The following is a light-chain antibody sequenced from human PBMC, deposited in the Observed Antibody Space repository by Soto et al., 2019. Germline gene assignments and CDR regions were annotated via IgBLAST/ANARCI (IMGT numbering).Light chain of an antibody. CDR3: QKRIKWPIT. V-gene: IGKV3-11*01. CDR2: DAS. J-gene: IGKJ4*01. Sequence: EIVLTQSPATLSLSPGERATLSCRASQSVNSYLAWYQQKPGQAPRLLIYDASNRATGIPARFSGSGSGTDFTLTISSLEPEDFALYYGQKRIKWPITFRGGTKVEIK. CDR1: QSVNSY.